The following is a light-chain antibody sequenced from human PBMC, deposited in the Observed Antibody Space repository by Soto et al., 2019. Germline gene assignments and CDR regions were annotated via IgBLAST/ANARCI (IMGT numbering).Light chain of an antibody. CDR2: EVS. V-gene: IGLV2-14*01. CDR3: NSYTTSSTYV. CDR1: SSDVGSYNR. Sequence: QSALTQPASVSRSPGQSITISCTGTSSDVGSYNRVSWYQQAPGTAPKLMIYEVSNRPSGVSNRFSGSKSGNTASLTISGLQAEDEADYFCNSYTTSSTYVFGTGTKVTVL. J-gene: IGLJ1*01.